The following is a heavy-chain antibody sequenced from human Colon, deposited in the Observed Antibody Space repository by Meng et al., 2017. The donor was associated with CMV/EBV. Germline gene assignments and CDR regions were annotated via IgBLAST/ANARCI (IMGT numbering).Heavy chain of an antibody. Sequence: SETLSLPCSVSGGSIASYYLSWIRQTPGRGPEWIGYVYYNGITKVNPSLQSRVTISTGTSKNQVSLKLTSVTDADTAIYYCARDGEGGDDVFEYWGQGILVTVSS. CDR1: GGSIASYY. J-gene: IGHJ4*02. CDR2: VYYNGIT. V-gene: IGHV4-59*13. CDR3: ARDGEGGDDVFEY. D-gene: IGHD3-10*01.